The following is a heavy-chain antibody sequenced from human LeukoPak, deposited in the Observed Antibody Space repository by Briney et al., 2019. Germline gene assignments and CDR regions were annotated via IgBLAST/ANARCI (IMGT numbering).Heavy chain of an antibody. CDR3: AKDRGEGGFDY. Sequence: GRSLRLSCAASGFTFSSYGMHWVRQAPGKGLGWVAVISYDGSNKYYADSVKGRFTISRDNSKNTLYLQMNSLRAEDTAVYYCAKDRGEGGFDYWGQGTLVTVSS. J-gene: IGHJ4*02. CDR1: GFTFSSYG. CDR2: ISYDGSNK. V-gene: IGHV3-30*18. D-gene: IGHD1-26*01.